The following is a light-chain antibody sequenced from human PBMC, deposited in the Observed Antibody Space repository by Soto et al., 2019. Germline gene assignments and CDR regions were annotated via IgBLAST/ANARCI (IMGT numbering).Light chain of an antibody. Sequence: QSALTQPPSASGSPGQSVTISCTGTSSDVGGYNYVSWYQQHPGKAPKLMIYEVSKRPSGVPDRFSGSKSGNTASLTVSGLQAEDEADYYCSSYTTTITVFGGGTQLTVL. CDR2: EVS. CDR3: SSYTTTITV. CDR1: SSDVGGYNY. V-gene: IGLV2-8*01. J-gene: IGLJ3*02.